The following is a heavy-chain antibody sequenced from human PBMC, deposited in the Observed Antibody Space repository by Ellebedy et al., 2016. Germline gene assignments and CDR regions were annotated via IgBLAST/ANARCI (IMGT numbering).Heavy chain of an antibody. V-gene: IGHV1-8*01. CDR3: ASRQSGGFWSVLRGGDYYYGMDV. CDR2: MNPNSGNT. J-gene: IGHJ6*02. CDR1: GYTFTTYD. D-gene: IGHD3-3*01. Sequence: ASVKVSCKASGYTFTTYDINWVRQATGQGLEWMGWMNPNSGNTGYAQKFQGRVTMTRNTSISTAYMELSSLRSEDTAVYYCASRQSGGFWSVLRGGDYYYGMDVWGQGTTVTVSS.